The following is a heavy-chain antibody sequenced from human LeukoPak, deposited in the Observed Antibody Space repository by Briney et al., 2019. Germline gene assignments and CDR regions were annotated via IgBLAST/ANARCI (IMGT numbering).Heavy chain of an antibody. CDR2: MYYSGST. CDR1: GASFSTYY. Sequence: MASETLSLTCTVSGASFSTYYWSWIRQPPGKGLEWIGYMYYSGSTNYNPSLESRVTISVDTSKNQFSLKLSSVTAADTAVYYCARDGRGSTSLDNWGQGILVTVSS. J-gene: IGHJ4*02. CDR3: ARDGRGSTSLDN. V-gene: IGHV4-59*12. D-gene: IGHD6-6*01.